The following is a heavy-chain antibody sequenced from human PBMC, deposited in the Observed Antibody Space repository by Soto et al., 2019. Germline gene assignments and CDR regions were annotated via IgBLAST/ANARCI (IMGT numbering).Heavy chain of an antibody. CDR2: ISHDGSNK. CDR1: GFTFTAYG. CDR3: ARGLGCNYGDRDHYYGMDV. J-gene: IGHJ6*02. V-gene: IGHV3-30-3*01. Sequence: QEQLVESGGGVVQPGRSLRLSCAASGFTFTAYGMHWVRQAPGKGLEWVAVISHDGSNKYYADSVKGRFTLSRDNSKYMLYLQMSSLRPDETAVYYCARGLGCNYGDRDHYYGMDVWGQGTTVTVSS. D-gene: IGHD5-18*01.